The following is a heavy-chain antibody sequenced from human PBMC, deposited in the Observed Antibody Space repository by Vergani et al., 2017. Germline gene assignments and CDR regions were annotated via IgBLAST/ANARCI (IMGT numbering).Heavy chain of an antibody. Sequence: QVQLVQSGAEVKKPGASVKVSCKASGYTFTSYYMHWVRQAPGQGLEWMGIINPSGGSTSYAQKFQGRVTITRDTSTSTVYMELSSLRSEDTAVYYCARSSGSYWYFDLWGRGTLVTVSS. D-gene: IGHD1-26*01. V-gene: IGHV1-46*01. CDR3: ARSSGSYWYFDL. CDR2: INPSGGST. CDR1: GYTFTSYY. J-gene: IGHJ2*01.